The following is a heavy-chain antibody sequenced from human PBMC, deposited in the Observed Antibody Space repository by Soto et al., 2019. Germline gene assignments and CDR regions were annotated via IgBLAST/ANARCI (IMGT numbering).Heavy chain of an antibody. J-gene: IGHJ5*02. Sequence: QVQLVQSGAEVKKPGASVKVSCKASGYTFTGYYMHWVRQAPGQGLEWMGWINPNSGGTNYAQKFKCWVNVTRDTSISAAYMELGRLRSNATAVYYCARDPGPYVSGWFDPWGQGTLVTVSS. D-gene: IGHD3-16*01. CDR3: ARDPGPYVSGWFDP. CDR1: GYTFTGYY. CDR2: INPNSGGT. V-gene: IGHV1-2*04.